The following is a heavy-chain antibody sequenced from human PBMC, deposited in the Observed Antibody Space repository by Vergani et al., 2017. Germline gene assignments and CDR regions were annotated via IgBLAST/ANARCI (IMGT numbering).Heavy chain of an antibody. CDR2: ISGSGGST. J-gene: IGHJ5*02. D-gene: IGHD3-9*01. CDR1: GFTFSSYA. Sequence: EVQLLESGGGLVQPGGSLRLSCAAAGFTFSSYAMSWVRQASGKGLEWGSGISGSGGSTNYADSVQGRFSISRDNSKNTLYLQMNTLRAEDTAVYYCAKETGILTGYYRDLWGQGTLVTVSS. V-gene: IGHV3-23*01. CDR3: AKETGILTGYYRDL.